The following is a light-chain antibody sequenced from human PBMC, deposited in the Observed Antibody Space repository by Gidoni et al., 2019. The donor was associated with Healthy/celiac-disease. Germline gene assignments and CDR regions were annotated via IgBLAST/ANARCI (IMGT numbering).Light chain of an antibody. J-gene: IGKJ1*01. CDR3: QKYNSASRT. CDR1: QGISND. Sequence: DIQMTQSPSSLSASVGDRVTITCRASQGISNDLAWYQQKPGKVPKLLIYAASTLQSGVPSRFSGSGSGTDFTLTISSRQPEDVATYYCQKYNSASRTFGQGTKVEIK. CDR2: AAS. V-gene: IGKV1-27*01.